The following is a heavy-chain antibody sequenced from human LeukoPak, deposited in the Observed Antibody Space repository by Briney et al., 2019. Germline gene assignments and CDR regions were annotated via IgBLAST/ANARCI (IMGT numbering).Heavy chain of an antibody. CDR2: IYYSGST. CDR1: GGSISSSSYY. J-gene: IGHJ4*02. CDR3: ARDPGYYFDY. V-gene: IGHV4-39*07. Sequence: SETLSLTCTVSGGSISSSSYYWGWLREPPGKGLEWIGSIYYSGSTYYNPSLKSRVTISVDTSKNQFSLKLSSVTAADTAVYYCARDPGYYFDYWGQGTLVTVSS.